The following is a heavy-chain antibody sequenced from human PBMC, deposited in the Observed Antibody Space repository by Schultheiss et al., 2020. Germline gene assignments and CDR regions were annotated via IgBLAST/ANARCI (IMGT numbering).Heavy chain of an antibody. Sequence: SQTLSLTCTVSGGSISSGGYYWSWVRQPPGKGLEWIGYVYYSGSATYSPSLKSRVTISIDTSKNQFSLKLTSVTAADTAVYYCARGLRGDDKGYWGQGTLVTVSA. V-gene: IGHV4-61*08. CDR1: GGSISSGGYY. CDR2: VYYSGSA. CDR3: ARGLRGDDKGY. J-gene: IGHJ4*02. D-gene: IGHD3-10*01.